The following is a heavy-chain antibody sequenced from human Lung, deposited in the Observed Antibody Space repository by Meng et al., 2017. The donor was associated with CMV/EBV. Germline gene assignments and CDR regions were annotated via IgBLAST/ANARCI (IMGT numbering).Heavy chain of an antibody. J-gene: IGHJ6*02. CDR2: IKSKGDGETR. CDR1: GLTFRNAW. D-gene: IGHD3-9*01. CDR3: VKRPRFSSRVI. Sequence: GESXKISCVDSGLTFRNAWMSWVRQAPGKGLEWVGQIKSKGDGETRDYAAPVKGRFIISRDDSQTTLHLQMNSVKTEDTAVYYCVKRPRFSSRVIWGQGATVNVSS. V-gene: IGHV3-15*05.